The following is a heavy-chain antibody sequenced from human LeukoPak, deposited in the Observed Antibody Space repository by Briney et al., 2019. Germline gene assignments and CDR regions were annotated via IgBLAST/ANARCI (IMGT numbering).Heavy chain of an antibody. CDR1: GGSISSYY. CDR2: VYYSGST. D-gene: IGHD1-7*01. J-gene: IGHJ4*02. V-gene: IGHV4-59*01. Sequence: PSETLSLTCTVSGGSISSYYWSRIRQPPGKGLEWIGYVYYSGSTTYNPSLRSRVTMSIDTSKNQFSLKLTSVTAADTAIYYCARGVELLDWGQGTLVTVSS. CDR3: ARGVELLD.